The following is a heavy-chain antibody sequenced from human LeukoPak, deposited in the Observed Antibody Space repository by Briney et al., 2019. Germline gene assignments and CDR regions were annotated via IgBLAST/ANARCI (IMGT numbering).Heavy chain of an antibody. CDR2: IYYSGST. CDR3: ARLERRAYYFDY. J-gene: IGHJ4*02. CDR1: GGSISSYY. D-gene: IGHD1-1*01. Sequence: SETLSLTCTVSGGSISSYYWGWIRQPPGKGLEWIGSIYYSGSTYYNPSLKSRVTISVDTSKNQFSLKLSSVTAADTAVYYCARLERRAYYFDYWGQGTLVTVSS. V-gene: IGHV4-39*01.